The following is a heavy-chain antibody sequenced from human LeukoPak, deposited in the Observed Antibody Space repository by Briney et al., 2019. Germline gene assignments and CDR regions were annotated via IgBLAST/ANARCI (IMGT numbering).Heavy chain of an antibody. CDR1: GYTFTSYD. J-gene: IGHJ4*02. D-gene: IGHD6-13*01. CDR2: INTNTGNP. Sequence: ASVKVSCKASGYTFTSYDMNWVRQAPGQGLEWMGWINTNTGNPTYAQGFTGRFVFSLDTSVSTAYLQISSLKAEDTAVYYCARETKTYSSSWLPTAQGGYWGQGTLVTVSS. CDR3: ARETKTYSSSWLPTAQGGY. V-gene: IGHV7-4-1*02.